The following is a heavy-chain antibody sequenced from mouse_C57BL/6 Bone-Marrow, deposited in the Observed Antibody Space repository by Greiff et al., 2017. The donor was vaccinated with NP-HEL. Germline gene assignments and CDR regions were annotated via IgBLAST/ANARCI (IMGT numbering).Heavy chain of an antibody. Sequence: QVQLQQPGAELVKPGASVKLSCKASGYTFTSYWMHWVKQRPGQGLEWIGMIHPNSGSTNYNEKFKSKATLTVDKSPSTAYMQLSSLTSEDSAVYYCARGITTVGDYWYFDVWGTGTTVTVSS. CDR1: GYTFTSYW. D-gene: IGHD1-1*01. CDR2: IHPNSGST. CDR3: ARGITTVGDYWYFDV. V-gene: IGHV1-64*01. J-gene: IGHJ1*03.